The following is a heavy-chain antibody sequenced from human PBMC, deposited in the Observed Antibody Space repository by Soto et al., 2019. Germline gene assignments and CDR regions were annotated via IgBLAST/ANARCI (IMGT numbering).Heavy chain of an antibody. CDR3: ANRDIAAAGTEGDFYYYGMDV. CDR2: ISGSGVTT. Sequence: GGSLRLSCAASGFIFSGYVMSWVRRAPGKGLEWVSSISGSGVTTYYADSVKGRFTISRDNSKRTLYLQMTNIEVEDTATYYCANRDIAAAGTEGDFYYYGMDVWGQGTTVTAP. D-gene: IGHD6-13*01. CDR1: GFIFSGYV. V-gene: IGHV3-23*01. J-gene: IGHJ6*02.